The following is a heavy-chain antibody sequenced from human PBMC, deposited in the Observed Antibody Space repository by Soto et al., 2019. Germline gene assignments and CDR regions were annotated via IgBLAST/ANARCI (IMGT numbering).Heavy chain of an antibody. D-gene: IGHD2-8*02. CDR3: ARACPGGSCYDY. CDR2: ISRTGGST. Sequence: EVQLVESGGGLVQPGGSLRLSCAASGFTFTGYSMHWVRQAPGKGLEYVSGISRTGGSTNYANSVKGRFTISRDNSKNTLYLHMDGLRAEDRAVYYCARACPGGSCYDYWGQGTLVTVSS. V-gene: IGHV3-64*01. J-gene: IGHJ4*02. CDR1: GFTFTGYS.